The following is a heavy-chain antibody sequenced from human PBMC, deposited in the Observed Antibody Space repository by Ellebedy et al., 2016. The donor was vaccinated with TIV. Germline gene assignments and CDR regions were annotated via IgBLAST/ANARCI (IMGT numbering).Heavy chain of an antibody. CDR3: ARQDYGDFYFDY. V-gene: IGHV5-51*01. D-gene: IGHD4-17*01. CDR2: IYPGDSDT. J-gene: IGHJ4*02. CDR1: GYNFTSYW. Sequence: KVSCKGSGYNFTSYWIGWARQLPGKGLEWMGMIYPGDSDTRYSPSFQGQVTISADKSINTAYLQWSSLKASDTAMYYCARQDYGDFYFDYWGQGTLVTVSS.